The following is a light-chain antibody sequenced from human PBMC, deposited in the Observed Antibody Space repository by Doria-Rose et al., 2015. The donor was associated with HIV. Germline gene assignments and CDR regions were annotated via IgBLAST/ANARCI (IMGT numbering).Light chain of an antibody. CDR2: EVS. CDR3: YSYAGSSTVV. J-gene: IGLJ3*02. V-gene: IGLV2-23*02. CDR1: SSDVGSYNL. Sequence: QSALIQPASVSGSPGQSITISCTGTSSDVGSYNLVSWYQQYPGKAPKLMIFEVSKRPSGISNRFSGSKSGNTASLTISGLQAEDEADYYCYSYAGSSTVVFGGGTKLTVL.